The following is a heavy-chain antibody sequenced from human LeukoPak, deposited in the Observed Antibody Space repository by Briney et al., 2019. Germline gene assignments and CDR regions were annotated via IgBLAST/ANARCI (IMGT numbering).Heavy chain of an antibody. CDR2: ISSSSSNI. V-gene: IGHV3-21*01. J-gene: IGHJ3*02. CDR1: GFTFSSYS. CDR3: ARDNVVVVAATLDALDI. Sequence: GGSLRLSYAASGFTFSSYSMNWVRQAPGKGLEWVSSISSSSSNIYYADSVKGRFTISRDNAKNSLYLQMNSLRAEDTAVYYCARDNVVVVAATLDALDIWGQGTMVTVSS. D-gene: IGHD2-15*01.